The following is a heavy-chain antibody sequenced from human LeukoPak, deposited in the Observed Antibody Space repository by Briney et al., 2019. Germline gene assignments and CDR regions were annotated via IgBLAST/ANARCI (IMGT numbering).Heavy chain of an antibody. CDR3: ARSMTTVTNGYWFDP. CDR1: GFSLSTSGMC. Sequence: ESGPALVKPTQTLTLTCTFSGFSLSTSGMCVSWIRQPPGKALEWLALIDWDDDKYCSTSLKTRLTISKDTSKNQVVLTMTNMDPVDTATYYCARSMTTVTNGYWFDPWGQGTLVTVSS. J-gene: IGHJ5*02. V-gene: IGHV2-70*01. D-gene: IGHD4-17*01. CDR2: IDWDDDK.